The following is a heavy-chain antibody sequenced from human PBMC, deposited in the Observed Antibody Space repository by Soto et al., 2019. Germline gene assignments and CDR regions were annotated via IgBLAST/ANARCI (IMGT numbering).Heavy chain of an antibody. CDR3: AREKDRGVNVYYYGMDV. V-gene: IGHV1-2*04. J-gene: IGHJ6*02. Sequence: ASVKVSCKASGYTFTGYYMHWVRQAPGQGLEWMGWINPNSGGTNYAQKFQGWVTMTRDTSISTAYMELSRLRSDDTAVYYCAREKDRGVNVYYYGMDVWGQGTTVTVSS. D-gene: IGHD3-16*02. CDR1: GYTFTGYY. CDR2: INPNSGGT.